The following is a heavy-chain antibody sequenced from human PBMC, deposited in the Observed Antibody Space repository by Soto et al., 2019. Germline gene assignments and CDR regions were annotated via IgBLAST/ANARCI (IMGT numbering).Heavy chain of an antibody. J-gene: IGHJ5*02. V-gene: IGHV4-34*01. CDR1: GGSFSGYY. CDR2: INHSGST. CDR3: ARGQITMIVVPRGWFDP. D-gene: IGHD3-22*01. Sequence: SETLSLTCAVYGGSFSGYYWSWIRQPPGKGLEWIGEINHSGSTNYNPSLKSRVTISVDTSKNQFSLKLSSVTAADTAVYYCARGQITMIVVPRGWFDPWGQGTLVTVSS.